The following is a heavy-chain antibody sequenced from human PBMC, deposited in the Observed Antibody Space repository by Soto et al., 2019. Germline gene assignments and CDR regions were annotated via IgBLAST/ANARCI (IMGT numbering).Heavy chain of an antibody. CDR2: IYTSGST. D-gene: IGHD3-3*01. Sequence: QVQLQESGPGLVKPSETLSLTCTVSGGSISSYYWSWIRQPAGKGLEWIGRIYTSGSTNYNPSLKRRVTMSVDTSKNQFSLKLSSVTAADTAVYYCARGPSYYDFWSGSRDPRYGMDVWGQGTTVTVSS. CDR1: GGSISSYY. CDR3: ARGPSYYDFWSGSRDPRYGMDV. J-gene: IGHJ6*02. V-gene: IGHV4-4*07.